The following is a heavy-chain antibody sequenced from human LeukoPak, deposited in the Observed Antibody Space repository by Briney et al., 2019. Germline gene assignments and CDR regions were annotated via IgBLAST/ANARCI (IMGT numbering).Heavy chain of an antibody. CDR2: IYSGDSA. D-gene: IGHD6-13*01. CDR3: ARVSSRWYAYFDY. CDR1: GFTVSTNY. Sequence: GGSLRLSCAASGFTVSTNYMSWVRQAPGKGLEWVSLIYSGDSAYYADSVKGRFTISRDNSKNTLYLLMKSLRAEDTALYYCARVSSRWYAYFDYWGQGTLVTVSS. V-gene: IGHV3-66*01. J-gene: IGHJ4*02.